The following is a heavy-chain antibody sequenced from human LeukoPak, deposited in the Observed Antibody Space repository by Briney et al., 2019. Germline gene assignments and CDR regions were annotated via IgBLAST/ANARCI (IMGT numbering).Heavy chain of an antibody. D-gene: IGHD6-25*01. CDR1: GGSFSINSYY. V-gene: IGHV4-39*01. Sequence: SETLSLTCTVSGGSFSINSYYWGWLRQPPERGLVWIGEMNHVGTTHYNPSLKSRVNISVDTSKNQFSLTVTSMTAADTAVYFCARHSKIGRGYYFEYWDQGALVTVSS. CDR2: MNHVGTT. J-gene: IGHJ4*02. CDR3: ARHSKIGRGYYFEY.